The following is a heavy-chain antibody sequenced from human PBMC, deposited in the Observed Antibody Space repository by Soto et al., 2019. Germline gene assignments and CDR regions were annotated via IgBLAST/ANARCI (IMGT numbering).Heavy chain of an antibody. CDR2: SGNRANSDTI. D-gene: IGHD1-26*01. CDR1: GFTFSDHY. CDR3: TRGYSGVDIYAFDI. J-gene: IGHJ3*02. V-gene: IGHV3-72*01. Sequence: VGSLRLSCVGSGFTFSDHYMDWVRQAPGRGLEWVGRSGNRANSDTIEYASSVKGRFTISRDDSRSSMYLQMNSLRTDDTATYYCTRGYSGVDIYAFDIWGQGTLVTVSS.